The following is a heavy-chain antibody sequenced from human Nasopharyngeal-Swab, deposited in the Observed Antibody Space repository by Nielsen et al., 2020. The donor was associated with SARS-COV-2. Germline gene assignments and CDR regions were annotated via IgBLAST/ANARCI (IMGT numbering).Heavy chain of an antibody. D-gene: IGHD1-26*01. CDR2: IYYSGST. CDR3: ARDSGARDAFDI. J-gene: IGHJ3*02. Sequence: GSLRLSCTVSGGSISSSSYYWGWIRQPPGKGLEWIGSIYYSGSTYYNPSLKSRVTISVDKSKNQFSLKLSSVTAADTAVYYCARDSGARDAFDIWGQGTMVTVSS. CDR1: GGSISSSSYY. V-gene: IGHV4-39*07.